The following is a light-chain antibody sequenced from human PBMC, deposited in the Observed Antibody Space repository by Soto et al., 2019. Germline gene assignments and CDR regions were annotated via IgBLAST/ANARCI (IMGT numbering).Light chain of an antibody. V-gene: IGKV1-9*01. J-gene: IGKJ4*01. Sequence: QLTQSPSSLSASVGDRVTITCRASQGISSYLAWYQQKPGRAPKLLIYTASTLQSGVPSRFSGSGSGTHFTLTISSLQPEDFATYYCQEGSTLLTFGGGTKVDIK. CDR3: QEGSTLLT. CDR2: TAS. CDR1: QGISSY.